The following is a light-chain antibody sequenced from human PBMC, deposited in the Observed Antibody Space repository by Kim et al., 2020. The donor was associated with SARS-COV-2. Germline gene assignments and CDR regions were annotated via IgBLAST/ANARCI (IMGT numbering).Light chain of an antibody. CDR1: SLRSYY. Sequence: SSELTQDPAVSVALGQTVRSTCQGDSLRSYYATWYQQKPGQAPILVIYGKNNRPSGIPDRFPGSSSGNTASLTITGTQAGDEADYYCNSRDSNDNVVFGGGTQLTVL. V-gene: IGLV3-19*01. CDR3: NSRDSNDNVV. J-gene: IGLJ2*01. CDR2: GKN.